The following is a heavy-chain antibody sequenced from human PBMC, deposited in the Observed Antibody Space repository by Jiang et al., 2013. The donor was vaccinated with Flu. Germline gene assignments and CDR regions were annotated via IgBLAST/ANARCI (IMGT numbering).Heavy chain of an antibody. CDR3: ARAGGAVGYAY. CDR2: INHDGTP. D-gene: IGHD6-19*01. V-gene: IGHV4-34*01. J-gene: IGHJ4*02. CDR1: GHSFGGYY. Sequence: LLKPSDTPSLTCGLYGHSFGGYYWSWIRQPPGKGLEWLGEINHDGTPNYSPSLKNRVTISIDKSKKQFSLNLTSVTAADTAMYYCARAGGAVGYAYWGQGTLVTVSS.